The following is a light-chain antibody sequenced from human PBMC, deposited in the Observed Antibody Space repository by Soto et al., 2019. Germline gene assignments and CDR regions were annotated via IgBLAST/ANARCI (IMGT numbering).Light chain of an antibody. V-gene: IGKV4-1*01. CDR1: QNVLYSSNNRNY. J-gene: IGKJ1*01. CDR2: LAS. Sequence: DIVMTQSPDSLAVSLGERATINCKSSQNVLYSSNNRNYLAWYQQKPGQPPKLLIYLASTRASGVPDRFSGSGSGTDFTLTITSLQAEDVAVYYCQQYYTTPRWTFGQGTRVEIK. CDR3: QQYYTTPRWT.